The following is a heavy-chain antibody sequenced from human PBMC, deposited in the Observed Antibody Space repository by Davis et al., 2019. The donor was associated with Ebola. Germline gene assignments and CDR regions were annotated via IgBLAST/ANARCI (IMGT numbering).Heavy chain of an antibody. CDR3: VRGVVAATYSWFDP. D-gene: IGHD2-15*01. V-gene: IGHV3-43*02. J-gene: IGHJ5*02. CDR1: GFTFDDYA. Sequence: GGSLRLSCAASGFTFDDYAMHWVRQAPGKGLEWVSLISGDGGSTYYADSVKGRFTISRDNSKNTLYLQMNSLRAEDTAVYYCVRGVVAATYSWFDPWGQGTLVTVSS. CDR2: ISGDGGST.